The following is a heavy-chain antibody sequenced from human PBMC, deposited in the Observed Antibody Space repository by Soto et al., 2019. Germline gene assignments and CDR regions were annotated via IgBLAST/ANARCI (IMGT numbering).Heavy chain of an antibody. CDR3: ARGRWLRQSFDY. D-gene: IGHD5-12*01. Sequence: QVQLEQWGAGLLKPSETLSLTCAVYGGSFSGYYWSWIRQPPGKGLEWIGEINHSGRTNYNPSLKSRVTISVDQSKNQFSPDLYSVTAADTAVYYCARGRWLRQSFDYWGQGTLVTVSS. J-gene: IGHJ4*02. V-gene: IGHV4-34*02. CDR1: GGSFSGYY. CDR2: INHSGRT.